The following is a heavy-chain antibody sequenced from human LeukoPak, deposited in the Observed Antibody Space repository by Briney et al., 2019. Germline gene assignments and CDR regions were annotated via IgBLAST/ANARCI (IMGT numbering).Heavy chain of an antibody. CDR3: ARGGTGVSRDY. Sequence: PGGSLRLSCAASGFTFTDHWMSWVRQAPGKGLEGVANINEDGSEKYYVGSVKGRFTISRDNAKKSLYLQMNSLRAEDTAVYYCARGGTGVSRDYWGQGTLVTVAS. V-gene: IGHV3-7*01. J-gene: IGHJ4*02. D-gene: IGHD3/OR15-3a*01. CDR2: INEDGSEK. CDR1: GFTFTDHW.